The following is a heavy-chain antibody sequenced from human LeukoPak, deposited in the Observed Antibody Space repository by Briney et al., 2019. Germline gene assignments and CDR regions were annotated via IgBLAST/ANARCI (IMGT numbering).Heavy chain of an antibody. V-gene: IGHV3-74*01. CDR3: ARDRDVVVRRGYYYYYGTDV. D-gene: IGHD2-2*01. CDR2: INSDGSST. J-gene: IGHJ6*04. CDR1: GFTFSSYW. Sequence: GGSLRLSCAASGFTFSSYWMHWVRQAPGKGLVWVSRINSDGSSTSYADSVKGRFTISRDNAKNTLYLQMNSLRAEDTAVYYCARDRDVVVRRGYYYYYGTDVWGKGTTVTVSS.